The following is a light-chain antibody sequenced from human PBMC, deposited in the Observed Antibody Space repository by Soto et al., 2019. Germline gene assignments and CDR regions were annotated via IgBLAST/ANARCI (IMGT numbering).Light chain of an antibody. J-gene: IGKJ4*01. CDR1: QDISDY. V-gene: IGKV1-9*01. Sequence: DIQLTQSPSFVSASVEDRVTITCRASQDISDYLAWYQQRPGKAPKLLIYAASTLQSGVPSRFSGSGSGTEFTLTISSLQPEDFATYSCQQLNSYPLTFGGGAKVDIK. CDR2: AAS. CDR3: QQLNSYPLT.